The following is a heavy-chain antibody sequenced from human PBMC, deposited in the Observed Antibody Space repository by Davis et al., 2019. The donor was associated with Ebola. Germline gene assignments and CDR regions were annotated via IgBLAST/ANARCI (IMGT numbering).Heavy chain of an antibody. CDR3: ARGALIAAAGTGKDFDY. Sequence: SETLSLTCAVYGGSFSGSYWSWIRQAPGKGLEWIGEIDHSGSTNYNPSLKSRLTISVDTSKNQFSLKVSSVTAADTAVYYCARGALIAAAGTGKDFDYWGQGTLVTVSS. CDR2: IDHSGST. V-gene: IGHV4-34*01. J-gene: IGHJ4*02. D-gene: IGHD6-13*01. CDR1: GGSFSGSY.